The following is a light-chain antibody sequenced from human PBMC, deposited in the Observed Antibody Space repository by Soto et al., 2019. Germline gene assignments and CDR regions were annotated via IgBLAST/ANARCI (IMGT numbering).Light chain of an antibody. Sequence: DIVMTQSPDSLAVSLGERATINCKSSQSVLKSSNNKNYLAWYQQNPGQPPKLLIYWASTRESGVPDRFSGSGSGTDFTLTISSLEPEDFGVYYCLHRMNWPLTFGQGTRLEI. CDR3: LHRMNWPLT. CDR1: QSVLKSSNNKNY. V-gene: IGKV4-1*01. J-gene: IGKJ5*01. CDR2: WAS.